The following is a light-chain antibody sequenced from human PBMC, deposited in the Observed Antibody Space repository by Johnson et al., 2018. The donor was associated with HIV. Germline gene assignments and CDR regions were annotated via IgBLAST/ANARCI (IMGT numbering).Light chain of an antibody. CDR3: GTWASSLSAVCF. Sequence: QSVLTQPPSVSAAPGQKVTISCSGSSSNIGNNYVSWYQQLPGTAPKLLIYDNNKRPSGIPDRFSGSKSGSSATLGITGLQTGDEADYYCGTWASSLSAVCFFGTGTKVTVL. V-gene: IGLV1-51*01. J-gene: IGLJ1*01. CDR2: DNN. CDR1: SSNIGNNY.